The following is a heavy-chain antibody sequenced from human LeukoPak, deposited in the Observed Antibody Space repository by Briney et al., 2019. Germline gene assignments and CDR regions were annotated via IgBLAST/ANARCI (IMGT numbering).Heavy chain of an antibody. CDR2: ISAYNGNT. CDR3: ARDASYYDYVWGSYNGFDY. CDR1: GYTFTSYG. V-gene: IGHV1-18*01. J-gene: IGHJ4*02. D-gene: IGHD3-16*01. Sequence: ASVKVSCKASGYTFTSYGISWVRQAPRQGLEWMGWISAYNGNTNYAQKLQGRVTMTTDTSTSTAYMELRSLRSDDTAVYYCARDASYYDYVWGSYNGFDYWGQGTLVTVSS.